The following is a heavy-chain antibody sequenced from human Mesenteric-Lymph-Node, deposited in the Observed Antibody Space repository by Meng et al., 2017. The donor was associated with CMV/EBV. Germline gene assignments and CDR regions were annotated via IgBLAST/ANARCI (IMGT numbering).Heavy chain of an antibody. D-gene: IGHD3-22*01. CDR2: ISSSSSYI. J-gene: IGHJ4*02. CDR1: GFTFSSYS. Sequence: GESLKISCAASGFTFSSYSMNWVRQAPGKGLEWVSSISSSSSYIYYADSVKGRFTISRDNAKNSLYLQMNSLRAEDTAVYYCARDTPYYYDSSGPFDYWGQGTLVTVSS. V-gene: IGHV3-21*01. CDR3: ARDTPYYYDSSGPFDY.